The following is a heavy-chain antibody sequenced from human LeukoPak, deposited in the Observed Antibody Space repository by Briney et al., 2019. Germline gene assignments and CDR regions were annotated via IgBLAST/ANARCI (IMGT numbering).Heavy chain of an antibody. J-gene: IGHJ4*02. CDR1: GFXSNTYG. V-gene: IGHV3-30*18. Sequence: PGRSLRLSCVASGFXSNTYGIHWVRQAPGKGLDCVAVISHDGANEYYADSVKGRFAISRDISKNTLYLHMSSLRPDDTAVYYCAKGAYSYASGTYYFDYWGQGTLVTVSS. D-gene: IGHD3-10*01. CDR3: AKGAYSYASGTYYFDY. CDR2: ISHDGANE.